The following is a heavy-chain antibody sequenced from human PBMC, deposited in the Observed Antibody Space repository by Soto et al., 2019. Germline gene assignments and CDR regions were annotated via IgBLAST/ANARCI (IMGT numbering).Heavy chain of an antibody. CDR1: GFTFSSYS. D-gene: IGHD3-22*01. CDR3: ARDRFYYGSSGYYYFDY. V-gene: IGHV3-48*01. CDR2: ISSNSGTI. Sequence: EVQLVESGGGLVQPGGSLRLSCAASGFTFSSYSMNWVRQAPGKGLEWVSYISSNSGTIYYADSVKGRFTISTDNAKNSLYLQMDRLRAADTAVYYCARDRFYYGSSGYYYFDYWAREPWSPSPQ. J-gene: IGHJ4*02.